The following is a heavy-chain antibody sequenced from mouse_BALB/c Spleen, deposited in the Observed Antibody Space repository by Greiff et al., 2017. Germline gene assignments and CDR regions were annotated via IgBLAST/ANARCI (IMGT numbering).Heavy chain of an antibody. CDR2: ISSGGSYT. CDR1: GFTFSSYA. Sequence: EVKLQESGGGLVKPGGSLKLSCAASGFTFSSYAMSWVRQSPEKRLEWVAEISSGGSYTYYPDTVTGRFTISRDNAKNTLYLEMSSLRSEDTAMYYCARDEVRRGGYAMDYWGQGTSVTVSS. D-gene: IGHD2-14*01. J-gene: IGHJ4*01. V-gene: IGHV5-9-4*01. CDR3: ARDEVRRGGYAMDY.